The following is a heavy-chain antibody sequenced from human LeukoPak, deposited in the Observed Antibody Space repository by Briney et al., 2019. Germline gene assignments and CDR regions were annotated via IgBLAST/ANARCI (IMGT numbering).Heavy chain of an antibody. J-gene: IGHJ3*02. Sequence: PSETLSLTCTVSGYSISSGYYWGWIRQPPGKGLEWIGSIYHSGSTYYNPSLKSRVTISVDTSKNQFSLKLSSVTAADTAVYYCARISGSYFQGAFDIWGQGTMVTVSS. CDR1: GYSISSGYY. V-gene: IGHV4-38-2*02. D-gene: IGHD1-26*01. CDR2: IYHSGST. CDR3: ARISGSYFQGAFDI.